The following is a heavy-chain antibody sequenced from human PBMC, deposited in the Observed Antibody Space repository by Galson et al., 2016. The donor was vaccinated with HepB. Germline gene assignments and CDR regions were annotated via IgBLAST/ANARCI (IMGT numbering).Heavy chain of an antibody. CDR1: GFAFSDYP. J-gene: IGHJ4*02. CDR2: VSYDGSNN. V-gene: IGHV3-30-3*01. Sequence: SLSLSCAASGFAFSDYPMHWVRQAPGRGLEWVAAVSYDGSNNYYADSLKGRFTISRDNSKNTLYLQMNSLRAEDTAVFYCARGRYGSGGWYAPFDHWGQGTLVTASS. CDR3: ARGRYGSGGWYAPFDH. D-gene: IGHD6-13*01.